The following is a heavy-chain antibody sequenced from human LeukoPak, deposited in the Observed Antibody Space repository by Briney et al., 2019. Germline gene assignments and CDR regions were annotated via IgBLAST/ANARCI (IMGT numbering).Heavy chain of an antibody. CDR1: GFTFSSYE. Sequence: GGSLRLSCAASGFTFSSYEMNWVRQAPGKGLEWVSYISSSGSTIYYADSVKGRFTISRDNAKNSLYLQMNSLRAEDTAVYYCARVSGWGSNNNDYWGQETLVTVCS. V-gene: IGHV3-48*03. CDR3: ARVSGWGSNNNDY. CDR2: ISSSGSTI. J-gene: IGHJ4*02. D-gene: IGHD3-10*01.